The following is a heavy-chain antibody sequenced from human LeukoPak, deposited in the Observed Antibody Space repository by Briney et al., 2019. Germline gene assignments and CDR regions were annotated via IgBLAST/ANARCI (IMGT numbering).Heavy chain of an antibody. CDR3: AKVLPPGGIAAAGANYYYYYMDV. CDR1: GFTLSSYG. Sequence: PGGALRLSCSASGFTLSSYGMHSVRPAPGQRLGWVAFLRDDGNNKYYADSVKGRFTISRDNSKNTLYLQMNSLRAEDTAVYYCAKVLPPGGIAAAGANYYYYYMDVWGKGTTVTVSS. D-gene: IGHD6-13*01. V-gene: IGHV3-30*02. CDR2: LRDDGNNK. J-gene: IGHJ6*03.